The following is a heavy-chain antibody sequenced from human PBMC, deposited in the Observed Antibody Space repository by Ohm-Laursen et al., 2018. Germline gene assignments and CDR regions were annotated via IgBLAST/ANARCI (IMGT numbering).Heavy chain of an antibody. Sequence: SETLSLTCTVSGGSISSSSYYWGWIRQPPGKGLEWIGSIYYSGSTYHNPSLKSRVTISVDTSKNQFSLKLSSVTAADTAVYYCARHAAYCGGDCYSRWFDPWGQGTLVTVSS. CDR3: ARHAAYCGGDCYSRWFDP. V-gene: IGHV4-39*01. D-gene: IGHD2-21*02. CDR2: IYYSGST. CDR1: GGSISSSSYY. J-gene: IGHJ5*02.